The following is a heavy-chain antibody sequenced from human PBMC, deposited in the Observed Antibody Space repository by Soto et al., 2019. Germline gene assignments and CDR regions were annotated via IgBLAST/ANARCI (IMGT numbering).Heavy chain of an antibody. J-gene: IGHJ6*02. CDR3: ARDIPPYNWNYGYYGMDV. CDR1: GGSISSGGYY. CDR2: IYYSGST. Sequence: PSETLSLTCTVSGGSISSGGYYWSWIRQHPGKGLEWIGYIYYSGSTYYNPSLKSRVTISVDTSKNQFSLKLSSVTAADTAVYYCARDIPPYNWNYGYYGMDVWGQGTTVTVSS. V-gene: IGHV4-31*03. D-gene: IGHD1-20*01.